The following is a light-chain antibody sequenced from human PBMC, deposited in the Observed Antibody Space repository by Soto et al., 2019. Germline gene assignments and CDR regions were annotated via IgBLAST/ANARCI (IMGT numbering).Light chain of an antibody. J-gene: IGLJ3*02. CDR2: EGS. CDR1: SSDVGSYNL. Sequence: QSVLTQPASVSGSPGQSITISCTGTSSDVGSYNLVSWYQQHPGKAPKLMIYEGSKRPSGVSNRFSGSKSGNTASLTISGLLAEDEADYYCCSYAGSSTWVFGGGTQLTVL. V-gene: IGLV2-23*01. CDR3: CSYAGSSTWV.